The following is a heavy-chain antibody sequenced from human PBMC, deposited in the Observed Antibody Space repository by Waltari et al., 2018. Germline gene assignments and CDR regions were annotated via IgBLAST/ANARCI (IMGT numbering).Heavy chain of an antibody. V-gene: IGHV4-59*08. J-gene: IGHJ2*01. CDR2: IYYSGST. Sequence: QVQLQESGPGLVKPSETLSLTCTVSGGSISSYYWSWIRQPPGKGLEWIGYIYYSGSTNYTPSLKSRVTISVATSKNQFSLKLSSVTAADTAVYYCATTTVTTDWYFDLWGRGTLVTVSS. D-gene: IGHD4-17*01. CDR3: ATTTVTTDWYFDL. CDR1: GGSISSYY.